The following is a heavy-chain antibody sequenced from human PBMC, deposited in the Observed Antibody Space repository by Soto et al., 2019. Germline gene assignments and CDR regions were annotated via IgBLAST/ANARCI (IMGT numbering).Heavy chain of an antibody. Sequence: SETLSLTCPFSGFSIRSGDYYWSWIRQPPGKGLEWIGYIYYSGSTYYNPSLKSRVTISVDTSKNQFSLKLSSVTAADTAVYYCARYSSSWSRTFDYGMDVWGQGTTVTVSS. V-gene: IGHV4-30-4*01. CDR3: ARYSSSWSRTFDYGMDV. CDR1: GFSIRSGDYY. D-gene: IGHD6-13*01. J-gene: IGHJ6*02. CDR2: IYYSGST.